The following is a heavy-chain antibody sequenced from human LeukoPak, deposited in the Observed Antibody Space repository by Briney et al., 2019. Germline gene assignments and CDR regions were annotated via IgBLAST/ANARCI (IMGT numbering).Heavy chain of an antibody. D-gene: IGHD3-10*01. CDR3: TTDGLMVRGVMHND. V-gene: IGHV3-15*01. CDR2: VKSKTDGGTT. CDR1: GFTFSNAW. J-gene: IGHJ4*02. Sequence: KPGGSLRLSCAASGFTFSNAWMSWVRQAPGKGLEWVCRVKSKTDGGTTDYAAPVKGRFSISRDDSENKLFLQMNSLKTEDTAVYYCTTDGLMVRGVMHNDWGQGTLVTVSS.